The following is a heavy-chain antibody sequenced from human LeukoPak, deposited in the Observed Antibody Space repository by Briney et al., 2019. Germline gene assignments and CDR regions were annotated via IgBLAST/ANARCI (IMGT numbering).Heavy chain of an antibody. J-gene: IGHJ6*03. V-gene: IGHV3-7*01. CDR1: GFTFSSYW. Sequence: GGSLRLSCAASGFTFSSYWMSWVRQAPGKGLEWVANIKQDGSEKYYVDSVKGRFTISRDNAKNSLYLQMNSLRAEDTAVYYCARVSSGSGSYPLYYYYYYMDVWAKGPRSPSP. CDR2: IKQDGSEK. D-gene: IGHD3-10*01. CDR3: ARVSSGSGSYPLYYYYYYMDV.